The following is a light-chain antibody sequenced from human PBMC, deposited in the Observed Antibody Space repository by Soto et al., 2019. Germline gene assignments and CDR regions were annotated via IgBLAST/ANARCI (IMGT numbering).Light chain of an antibody. V-gene: IGKV3-11*01. J-gene: IGKJ4*01. Sequence: EIVLTQSPATLSLSPGERVALSCRASQSVSSFLAWYQQKPGQAPGLLIYDASNRATGIPARFSGSGSGTDFTLTISSLEPEDSAVYYCQQRSTWPLTFGGGTKVEIK. CDR2: DAS. CDR3: QQRSTWPLT. CDR1: QSVSSF.